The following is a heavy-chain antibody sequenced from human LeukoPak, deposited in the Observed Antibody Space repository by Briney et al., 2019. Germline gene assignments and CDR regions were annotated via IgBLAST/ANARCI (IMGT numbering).Heavy chain of an antibody. V-gene: IGHV4-61*02. CDR3: ARDDYYYDSSGYYGAFDI. J-gene: IGHJ3*02. Sequence: SETLSLTCTVSGGSISSGSYYWSWIRQPAGKGLEWIGRIYTSGSTNYNPSLKSRVTISVDTSKNQFSLKLSSVTAADTAVYYCARDDYYYDSSGYYGAFDIWGQGTMVTVSS. CDR1: GGSISSGSYY. D-gene: IGHD3-22*01. CDR2: IYTSGST.